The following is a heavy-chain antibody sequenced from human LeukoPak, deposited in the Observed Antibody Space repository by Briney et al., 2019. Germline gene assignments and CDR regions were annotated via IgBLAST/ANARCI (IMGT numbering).Heavy chain of an antibody. CDR3: AKAYCRGDCHEDY. J-gene: IGHJ4*02. CDR2: ISYDGSNK. CDR1: GFTFSTYG. D-gene: IGHD2-21*02. V-gene: IGHV3-30*18. Sequence: GGSLRLSCAASGFTFSTYGMHWVRQAPGKGLEWVAVISYDGSNKYHADSVKGRFTISRDNSKNTLYLQMNSLRAEDTAVYYCAKAYCRGDCHEDYWGQGTLVSVSS.